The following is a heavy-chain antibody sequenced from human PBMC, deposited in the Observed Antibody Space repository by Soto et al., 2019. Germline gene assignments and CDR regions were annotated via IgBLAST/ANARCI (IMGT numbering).Heavy chain of an antibody. D-gene: IGHD1-20*01. CDR1: GFTFSNYW. CDR3: ARGIPGDYGSDV. Sequence: EVQLVESGGGLFQPGGSLRLSCEASGFTFSNYWMHWVRQVPGKGLVWVSRIKGDASNTNYADFVKGRFTISRDNAKNTVYLQMNSLTAEDTAVYYCARGIPGDYGSDVWGQGTMVTVSS. V-gene: IGHV3-74*01. CDR2: IKGDASNT. J-gene: IGHJ3*01.